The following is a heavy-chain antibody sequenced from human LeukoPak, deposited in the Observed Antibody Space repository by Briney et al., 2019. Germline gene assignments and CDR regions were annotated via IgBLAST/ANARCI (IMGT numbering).Heavy chain of an antibody. J-gene: IGHJ6*02. CDR2: INTNTGNP. Sequence: ASVKVSCKASGYTFTSYAMNWVRQAPGQGLEWMGWINTNTGNPTYAQGFIGRFVFSLDTSVSTAYLQISSLKAEDTAVYYCARGVGYYGSRSYWAPSYYYGMDVWGQGTTVTVSS. D-gene: IGHD3-10*01. V-gene: IGHV7-4-1*02. CDR1: GYTFTSYA. CDR3: ARGVGYYGSRSYWAPSYYYGMDV.